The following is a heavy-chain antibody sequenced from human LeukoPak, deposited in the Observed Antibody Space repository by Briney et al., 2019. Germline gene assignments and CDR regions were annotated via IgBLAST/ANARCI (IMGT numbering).Heavy chain of an antibody. D-gene: IGHD1-26*01. V-gene: IGHV1-69*13. CDR2: IIPIFGTA. J-gene: IGHJ4*02. Sequence: ASVKVSCKASGGTFSSYAISWVRQAPGQGLEWMGGIIPIFGTANYAQKFQGRVTITADESTSTAYMELSSLRSEDTAVYYCARGNWGGGYPLPPSYYFDYWGQGTLVTVSS. CDR1: GGTFSSYA. CDR3: ARGNWGGGYPLPPSYYFDY.